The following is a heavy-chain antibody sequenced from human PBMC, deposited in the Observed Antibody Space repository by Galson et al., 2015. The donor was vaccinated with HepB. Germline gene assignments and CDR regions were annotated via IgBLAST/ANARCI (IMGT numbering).Heavy chain of an antibody. Sequence: SLRLSCAASGFTFSSYSMNWVRQAPGKGLEWVSAIRDNGGTTYYADSVKGRFTISRDNSRTTVYLHMNSLRAEDTALYYCAKDLESDDDWYLDLWGRGTLVTVSS. CDR1: GFTFSSYS. CDR2: IRDNGGTT. J-gene: IGHJ2*01. CDR3: AKDLESDDDWYLDL. V-gene: IGHV3-23*01. D-gene: IGHD3-3*01.